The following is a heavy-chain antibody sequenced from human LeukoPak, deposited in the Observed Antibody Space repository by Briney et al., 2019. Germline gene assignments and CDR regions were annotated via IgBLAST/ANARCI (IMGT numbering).Heavy chain of an antibody. J-gene: IGHJ6*02. CDR2: IIPIIDTA. V-gene: IGHV1-69*01. CDR1: GGTFISYA. CDR3: ARSDFWSGYYIVGGYYYYGMDV. D-gene: IGHD3-3*01. Sequence: ASVKVSCKASGGTFISYAISWVRRAPGEELEWRGGIIPIIDTANYAQKFQGRVTITADESTSTAYMELSSLRSEDTAVYYCARSDFWSGYYIVGGYYYYGMDVWGQGTTVTVSS.